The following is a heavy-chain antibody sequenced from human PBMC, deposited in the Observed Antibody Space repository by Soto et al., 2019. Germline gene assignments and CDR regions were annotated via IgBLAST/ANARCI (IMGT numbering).Heavy chain of an antibody. CDR1: GGSISSGGYY. Sequence: PSETLSLTCTVSGGSISSGGYYWSWIRQHPGKGLEWIGYIYYSGSTYYNPSLKSRVTISVDTSKNQFSLKLSSVTAADTAVYYCARSYCSSTSCFVGWFDPWGQGTLVTVSS. J-gene: IGHJ5*02. CDR2: IYYSGST. V-gene: IGHV4-31*03. CDR3: ARSYCSSTSCFVGWFDP. D-gene: IGHD2-2*01.